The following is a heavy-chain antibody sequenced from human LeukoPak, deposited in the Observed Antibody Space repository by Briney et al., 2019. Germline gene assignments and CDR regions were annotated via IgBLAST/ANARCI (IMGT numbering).Heavy chain of an antibody. Sequence: ASVKVSCMASEYTFTNYDINWVRQAPGQGLEWMGWVSAHNGNTNYAQKLQGRVTMTTDTSTSTAYMELRSLRSDDTAVYYCARDLTVFGVVISPDFDYWGQGTLVTVSS. J-gene: IGHJ4*02. V-gene: IGHV1-18*01. CDR2: VSAHNGNT. CDR1: EYTFTNYD. D-gene: IGHD3-3*01. CDR3: ARDLTVFGVVISPDFDY.